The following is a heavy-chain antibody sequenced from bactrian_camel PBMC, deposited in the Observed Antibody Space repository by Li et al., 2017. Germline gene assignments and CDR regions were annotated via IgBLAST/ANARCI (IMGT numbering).Heavy chain of an antibody. CDR2: INDGGDST. J-gene: IGHJ4*01. V-gene: IGHV3S1*01. Sequence: HVQLVESGGGSVQVGGSLTLSCVASGDTIGRYCMGWFRRAPGKGLEWVSTINDGGDSTYYGNSVKGRITISRDNAKNTLHLQMNSLKPEDTAVYYCATGLLPYCSGVYCYTQLNYWSQGTQVTVS. D-gene: IGHD2*01. CDR1: GDTIGRYC. CDR3: ATGLLPYCSGVYCYTQLNY.